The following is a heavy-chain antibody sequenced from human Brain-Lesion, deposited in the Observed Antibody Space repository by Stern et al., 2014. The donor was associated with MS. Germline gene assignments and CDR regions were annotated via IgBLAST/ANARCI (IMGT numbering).Heavy chain of an antibody. CDR2: FDPEDGEA. Sequence: QVQLVQSGAEVKKPGASVKVSCKVSGYTLTELSMHWVRQAPRKGLEWMGGFDPEDGEAVYAQKFQGRVTMTEDTSTDTAYMELSSLRSEDTAVYYCATLSPGAGGNYYRHFDYWGQGTLVTVSS. D-gene: IGHD1-26*01. CDR3: ATLSPGAGGNYYRHFDY. CDR1: GYTLTELS. J-gene: IGHJ4*02. V-gene: IGHV1-24*01.